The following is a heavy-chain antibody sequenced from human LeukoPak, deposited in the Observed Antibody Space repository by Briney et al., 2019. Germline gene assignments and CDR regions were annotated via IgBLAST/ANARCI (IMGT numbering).Heavy chain of an antibody. CDR3: ARGGRSLVAAQFDL. Sequence: PSEPLSLTCAVYGGSFSGYYWSWIRQPPGKGLEWIGEINHSGSTNYNPSLKSRVTISVDTSKNQFSLKLSSVTAADTAVYYCARGGRSLVAAQFDLWGRGTLVTVSS. V-gene: IGHV4-34*01. J-gene: IGHJ2*01. CDR1: GGSFSGYY. CDR2: INHSGST. D-gene: IGHD2-15*01.